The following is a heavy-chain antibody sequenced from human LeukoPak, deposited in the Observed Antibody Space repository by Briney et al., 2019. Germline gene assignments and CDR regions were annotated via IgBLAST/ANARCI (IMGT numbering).Heavy chain of an antibody. D-gene: IGHD4-11*01. V-gene: IGHV3-48*01. CDR3: ARGVPKTSYYYYYMDV. J-gene: IGHJ6*03. CDR2: ISGSGFTI. Sequence: GGSLRLSCAVSGFTLSNYSMNWVRQAPGKGLEWISYISGSGFTIHYADSVKGRFTISRDNAKNSLYLQMNSLRAEDTAVYYCARGVPKTSYYYYYMDVWGKGTTVTVSS. CDR1: GFTLSNYS.